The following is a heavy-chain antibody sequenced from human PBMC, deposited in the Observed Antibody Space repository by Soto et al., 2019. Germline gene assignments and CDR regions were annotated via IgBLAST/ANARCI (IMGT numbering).Heavy chain of an antibody. V-gene: IGHV4-30-4*01. Sequence: QVQLQESGPGLVKPSQTLSLTCTVSGGSISSGDYYWGWIRQPPGKGLEWMGYIYDSGSTYYNPSLKSRVTISVDTSKSQFSLKLSSVTAADTAVYYCARVMTTVNTEGWYFDLWGRGTLVTVSS. J-gene: IGHJ2*01. CDR3: ARVMTTVNTEGWYFDL. CDR1: GGSISSGDYY. CDR2: IYDSGST. D-gene: IGHD4-17*01.